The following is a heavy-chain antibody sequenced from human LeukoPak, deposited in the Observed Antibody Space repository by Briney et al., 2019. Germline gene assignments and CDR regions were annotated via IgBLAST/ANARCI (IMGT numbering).Heavy chain of an antibody. J-gene: IGHJ3*02. V-gene: IGHV4-59*08. CDR2: IYYSGST. Sequence: SETLSLTCTVSGGSISSYYWSWIRQPPGKGLEWIGYIYYSGSTNYNPSLKSRVTISVDTSKNQFSLKLSSVTAADTAVYYCARQSVAGWGAFDIWGQGTMVTVSS. CDR3: ARQSVAGWGAFDI. D-gene: IGHD6-19*01. CDR1: GGSISSYY.